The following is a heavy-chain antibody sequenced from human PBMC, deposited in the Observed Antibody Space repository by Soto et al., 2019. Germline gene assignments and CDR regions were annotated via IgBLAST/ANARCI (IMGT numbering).Heavy chain of an antibody. CDR2: IYYSGST. CDR1: GGSISSYY. CDR3: ARLGNHDVFDM. V-gene: IGHV4-59*12. J-gene: IGHJ3*02. Sequence: SETLSLTCTVSGGSISSYYWSWIRQPPGKGLEWIGYIYYSGSTNYNPSLKSRVTISVDTSKNQFSLKLTSVTAADSAVYYCARLGNHDVFDMWGQGTMVTVSS.